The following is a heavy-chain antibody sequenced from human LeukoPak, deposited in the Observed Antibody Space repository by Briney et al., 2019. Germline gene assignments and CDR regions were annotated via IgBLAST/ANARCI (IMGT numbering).Heavy chain of an antibody. D-gene: IGHD3-9*01. V-gene: IGHV3-21*01. CDR3: AREYDILPGYYYDGMDV. Sequence: GSPRLSPAPSRFTLSTYSMNSVPHAPGKGLEWVSSISSSSSYIYYADSVKGRFTISRDKAKNSLYLQMNRLRAEDTAVYFCAREYDILPGYYYDGMDVWGQGTTVTVSS. CDR2: ISSSSSYI. CDR1: RFTLSTYS. J-gene: IGHJ6*02.